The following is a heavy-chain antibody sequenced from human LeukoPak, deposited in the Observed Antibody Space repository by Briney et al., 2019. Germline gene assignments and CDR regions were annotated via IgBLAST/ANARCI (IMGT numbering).Heavy chain of an antibody. V-gene: IGHV3-33*01. D-gene: IGHD2-2*01. CDR3: ARGGIVVVPAAKVGDAFDI. Sequence: GGSLRLSCAASGFTFSSYGMHWVRQAPGKGLEWVAVIWYDGSNKYYADSVKGRFTIPRDNSKSTLYLQMNSLGAEDTAVYYCARGGIVVVPAAKVGDAFDIWGQGTMVTVSS. CDR1: GFTFSSYG. J-gene: IGHJ3*02. CDR2: IWYDGSNK.